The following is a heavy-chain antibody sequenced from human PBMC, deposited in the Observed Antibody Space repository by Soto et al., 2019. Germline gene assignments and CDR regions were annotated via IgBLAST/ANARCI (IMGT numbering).Heavy chain of an antibody. J-gene: IGHJ3*02. D-gene: IGHD1-7*01. CDR2: IYPGDSDT. CDR3: ARGAWDWNSNDAFDI. Sequence: EVHLVQSGAEVKKSGESLKISCKGSGYSFTSYWIGWVRQMPGKGLEWMGIIYPGDSDTSYSPSFQGQGTISADKSISSAYLQWSSLKASDTAMYYCARGAWDWNSNDAFDIWGQGTMVTVPS. V-gene: IGHV5-51*03. CDR1: GYSFTSYW.